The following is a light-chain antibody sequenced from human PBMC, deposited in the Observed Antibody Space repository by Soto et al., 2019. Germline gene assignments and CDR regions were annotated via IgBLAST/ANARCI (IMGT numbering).Light chain of an antibody. CDR3: QQYGGSPYT. J-gene: IGKJ2*01. Sequence: EIVLTQSPGTLYLSPGERATLSCRASQSGRSNYLAWYQQKPGQAPRLLIYGASSRATGIPDRFSGTGSGTDFTLTISRLEPEDFAVYYCQQYGGSPYTFGQGTKLEIK. V-gene: IGKV3-20*01. CDR2: GAS. CDR1: QSGRSNY.